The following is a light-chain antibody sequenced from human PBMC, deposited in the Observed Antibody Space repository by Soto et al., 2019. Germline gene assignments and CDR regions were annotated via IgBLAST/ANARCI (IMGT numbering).Light chain of an antibody. V-gene: IGKV3-15*01. J-gene: IGKJ1*01. Sequence: EIVMTQSPATLSVSPGERATLSCRASQSVSSNLAWYQQKPGQAPRLLIYGASTRATGIPARFSGSGSGTEFPLTIISLQSEDFAVYYCQQYNNWPPTFGQGTKVEIK. CDR3: QQYNNWPPT. CDR1: QSVSSN. CDR2: GAS.